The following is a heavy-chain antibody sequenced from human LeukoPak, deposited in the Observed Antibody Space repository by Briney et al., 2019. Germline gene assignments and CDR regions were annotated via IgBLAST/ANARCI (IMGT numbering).Heavy chain of an antibody. V-gene: IGHV3-7*01. CDR3: ARDCSSTSCYYYYGMDV. Sequence: GGSLRLSCAASGFTFSSYWMSWVRQAPGKGLEWVANIKQDGSERYYVDSVKGRFTISRDNAKNSLYLQMNSLRAEDTAVYYCARDCSSTSCYYYYGMDVWGQGTTVTVSS. CDR1: GFTFSSYW. D-gene: IGHD2-2*01. J-gene: IGHJ6*02. CDR2: IKQDGSER.